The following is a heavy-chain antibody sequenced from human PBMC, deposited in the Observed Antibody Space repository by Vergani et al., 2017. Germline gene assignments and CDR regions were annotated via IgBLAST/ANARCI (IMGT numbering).Heavy chain of an antibody. Sequence: EVQLLASGGGLVQPGGSLRLSCAASGFTFSSYAMSWVRQAPGKGLEWVSAISGSGGSTYYADSVKGRFTISRDNSKNTLYLQMNSLRAEDTAVYYCANQGYCTNGVCHRAFDYWGQGTLVTVSS. CDR1: GFTFSSYA. CDR2: ISGSGGST. D-gene: IGHD2-8*01. V-gene: IGHV3-23*01. CDR3: ANQGYCTNGVCHRAFDY. J-gene: IGHJ4*02.